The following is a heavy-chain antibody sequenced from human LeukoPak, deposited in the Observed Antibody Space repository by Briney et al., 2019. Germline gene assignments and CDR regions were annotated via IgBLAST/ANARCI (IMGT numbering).Heavy chain of an antibody. D-gene: IGHD3-9*01. V-gene: IGHV1-46*01. CDR2: INPSGGST. CDR1: GYTITSYY. CDR3: ARDRPLRYFDPYGMDV. J-gene: IGHJ6*02. Sequence: ASVKVSCKASGYTITSYYMHWVRQAPGQGLEWMGLINPSGGSTSYAQKFQGRVTMTRDTSTSTVYMELSSLRSEDTAVYYCARDRPLRYFDPYGMDVWGQGTTVTVSS.